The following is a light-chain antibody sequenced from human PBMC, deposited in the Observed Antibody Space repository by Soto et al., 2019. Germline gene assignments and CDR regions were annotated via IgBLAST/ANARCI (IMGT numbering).Light chain of an antibody. V-gene: IGLV2-14*01. CDR2: DVT. CDR3: SSSPSSTAVS. Sequence: QSALTQPASVSGSPGQSITISCTGTNTDVGGYNYVCWYQQQPGKAPQLIIYDVTNRPSGVSNRFSGPRSGNTPPLTISGLQADDEGEYFCSSSPSSTAVSFGGGTKLPVL. J-gene: IGLJ2*01. CDR1: NTDVGGYNY.